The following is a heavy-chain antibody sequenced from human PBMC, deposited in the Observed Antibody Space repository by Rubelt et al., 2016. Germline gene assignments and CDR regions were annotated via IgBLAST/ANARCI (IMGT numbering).Heavy chain of an antibody. CDR2: IYHSGST. V-gene: IGHV4-4*02. Sequence: QLQLQESGPGLVKPSGTLSLTCAVSGGSISSSNWWSWVRQPPGKGLEWIGEIYHSGSTNYNPSLTVRVTRSGDKSNNRCSLRRGSLTAAATAVYYCGRKTYSSSWYKDAFDIWGQGTMVTVSS. D-gene: IGHD6-13*01. CDR1: GGSISSSNW. CDR3: GRKTYSSSWYKDAFDI. J-gene: IGHJ3*02.